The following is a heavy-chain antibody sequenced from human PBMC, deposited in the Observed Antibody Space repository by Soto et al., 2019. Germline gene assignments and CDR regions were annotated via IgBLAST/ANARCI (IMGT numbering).Heavy chain of an antibody. CDR2: ISYDGSDK. J-gene: IGHJ4*02. CDR3: AKGMYSSSWYYDY. CDR1: GFTFSSYA. D-gene: IGHD6-13*01. Sequence: PGGSLRLSCAASGFTFSSYAMHWVRQAPGKGLEWVALISYDGSDKDYADSVKGRFTISRDNSRNTLFLQMNGLRAENTAVYYCAKGMYSSSWYYDYWGQETLVTVSS. V-gene: IGHV3-30-3*01.